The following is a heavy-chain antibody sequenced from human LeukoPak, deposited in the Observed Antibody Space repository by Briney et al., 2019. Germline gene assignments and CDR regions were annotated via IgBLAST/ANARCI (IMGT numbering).Heavy chain of an antibody. V-gene: IGHV3-7*03. CDR3: ARGDYGDNYFQH. CDR1: GFTFSTYW. Sequence: PGRSLRLSCAASGFTFSTYWMSWVRQAPGKGLEWVANIKQDGSEKYYVDSVKGRFTISRDNAKNSLYLQMNSLRAEDTAVYYCARGDYGDNYFQHWGQGTLVTVSS. D-gene: IGHD4-17*01. CDR2: IKQDGSEK. J-gene: IGHJ1*01.